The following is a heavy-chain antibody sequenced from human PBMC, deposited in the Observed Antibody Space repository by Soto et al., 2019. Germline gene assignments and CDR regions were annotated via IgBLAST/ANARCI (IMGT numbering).Heavy chain of an antibody. CDR2: ISSSGSTI. V-gene: IGHV3-48*03. D-gene: IGHD3-22*01. CDR3: ARDPKYYYDSSGLDV. J-gene: IGHJ6*02. Sequence: GGSLRLSCAASGFTFSSYEMNWVRQAPGKGLEWVSYISSSGSTIYYADSVKGRFTISRDNAKSSLYLQMNSLRAEDTAVYYCARDPKYYYDSSGLDVWGQGTTVTVSS. CDR1: GFTFSSYE.